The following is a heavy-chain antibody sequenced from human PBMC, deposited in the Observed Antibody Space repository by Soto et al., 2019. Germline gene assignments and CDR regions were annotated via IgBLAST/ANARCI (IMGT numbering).Heavy chain of an antibody. CDR2: MYHSGSP. D-gene: IGHD1-7*01. V-gene: IGHV4-4*02. Sequence: QVQLRQSGPGLVKPSGTLSLSCAVSGGSISSTNWWSWVRQSPGKGLEWIGEMYHSGSPTYNPSLRGRVTMSVDKSPNQFSLQPRYVPAADTAVYYCATLTPRMELAVLPIPTWGQGTLVTVSA. CDR1: GGSISSTNW. J-gene: IGHJ5*02. CDR3: ATLTPRMELAVLPIPT.